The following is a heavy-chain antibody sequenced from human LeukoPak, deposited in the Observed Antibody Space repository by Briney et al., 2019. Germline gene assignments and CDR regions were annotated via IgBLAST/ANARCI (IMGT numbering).Heavy chain of an antibody. CDR3: AREGRGVPGAIAAVKGFDY. V-gene: IGHV1-46*01. D-gene: IGHD6-13*01. Sequence: ASVKVSCKASGYTFTSYYMHWVRQAPGQGLDWMGIINPSGGSTSYAQKFQGRVTMTRDMSTSTVYMELSSLRSEDTAIYYCAREGRGVPGAIAAVKGFDYWGQGTLVTVSS. CDR2: INPSGGST. CDR1: GYTFTSYY. J-gene: IGHJ4*02.